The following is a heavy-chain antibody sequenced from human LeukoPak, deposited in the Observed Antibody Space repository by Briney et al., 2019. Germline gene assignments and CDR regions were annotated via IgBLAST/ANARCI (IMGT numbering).Heavy chain of an antibody. CDR1: GGSISSSSYY. Sequence: SETLSLTCTVSGGSISSSSYYWGWIRQPPGNGLEWIGSIYYSGSTYYNPSLKSRVTISVDTSKNQFSLKLRSVTAADTAVYYCARLPGTQVDIWGQGTMVTVSS. V-gene: IGHV4-39*01. CDR2: IYYSGST. CDR3: ARLPGTQVDI. D-gene: IGHD1-26*01. J-gene: IGHJ3*02.